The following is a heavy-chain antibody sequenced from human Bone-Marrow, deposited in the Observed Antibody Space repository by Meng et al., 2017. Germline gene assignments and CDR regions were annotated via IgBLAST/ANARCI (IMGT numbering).Heavy chain of an antibody. CDR1: GFTVSSNY. D-gene: IGHD2-2*01. CDR3: ARECSSTSCSDY. J-gene: IGHJ4*02. CDR2: IYSGGST. Sequence: GESLKISCAASGFTVSSNYMSWVRQAPGKGLEWVSVIYSGGSTYYADSVKGRFTISRHNSKNTLYLQMNSLRAEDTAVYYCARECSSTSCSDYWGQGTLVTVSS. V-gene: IGHV3-53*04.